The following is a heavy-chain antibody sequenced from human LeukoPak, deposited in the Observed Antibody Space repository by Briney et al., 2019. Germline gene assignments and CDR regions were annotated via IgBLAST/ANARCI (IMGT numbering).Heavy chain of an antibody. V-gene: IGHV1-8*01. CDR2: MNPNSGNT. CDR1: GYTFTSYD. Sequence: GASVTVSCTASGYTFTSYDISWVRQAPGQGLEWMGWMNPNSGNTDYAQKFQGRVTIPRNTSISTAYMELSSLRAEDTAVYYCARGLGGYDFWSGYSIYGMDVWGQGTTVTVSS. J-gene: IGHJ6*02. D-gene: IGHD3-3*01. CDR3: ARGLGGYDFWSGYSIYGMDV.